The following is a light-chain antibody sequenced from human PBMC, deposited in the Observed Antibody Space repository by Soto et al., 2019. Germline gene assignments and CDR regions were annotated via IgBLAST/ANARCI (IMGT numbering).Light chain of an antibody. V-gene: IGKV3-20*01. CDR3: QQQGT. CDR2: AAS. CDR1: ECLSSSS. J-gene: IGKJ2*01. Sequence: EIVLTQSPGTLSLSPGERATLSRRASECLSSSSLVWYQQKPGQAPRLLIYAASRRATGIPDRFSGSGYATEYTLTINTLEPEDFAVYFGQQQGTFGQGTKLEIK.